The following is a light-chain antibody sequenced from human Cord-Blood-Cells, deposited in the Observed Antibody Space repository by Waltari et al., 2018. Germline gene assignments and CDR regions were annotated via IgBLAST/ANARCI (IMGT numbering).Light chain of an antibody. CDR1: QGISSY. J-gene: IGKJ3*01. Sequence: AIRMTQSPSSFSAATGDRVTITCRASQGISSYLAWYQQKPGKAPKLLIYAASTLQSGVPSRFSGSVSETDFTLTISCLQSEDFATYYCQQYYSYPFTFGPGTKVDIK. CDR3: QQYYSYPFT. V-gene: IGKV1-8*01. CDR2: AAS.